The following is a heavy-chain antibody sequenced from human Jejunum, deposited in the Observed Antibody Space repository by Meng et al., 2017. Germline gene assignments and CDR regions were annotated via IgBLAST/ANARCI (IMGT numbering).Heavy chain of an antibody. CDR3: ARLTGY. V-gene: IGHV3-66*02. J-gene: IGHJ4*02. CDR1: GFTVTRTY. CDR2: IYTDGSA. D-gene: IGHD1-20*01. Sequence: GESLKISRVGTGFTVTRTYVSWVRQAPGKGLEWVSVIYTDGSASYADSVKGRFTISRDSSANTVYLQMNSLRIEDTAMYYCARLTGYWGQGTLVTVSS.